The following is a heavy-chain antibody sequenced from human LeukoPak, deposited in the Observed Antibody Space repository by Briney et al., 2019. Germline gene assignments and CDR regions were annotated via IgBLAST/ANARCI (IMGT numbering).Heavy chain of an antibody. CDR2: ISSSGSGGNT. CDR1: GVTLSSYA. Sequence: GGSLRLSCAASGVTLSSYAMSWARQAPGKGLEWVSGISSSGSGGNTYYADSVKGRFTISRDSSKNTLFLHMNTLRAEDTAIYYCAKDCTVGASYWCFDLWGRGTLVTVSS. CDR3: AKDCTVGASYWCFDL. J-gene: IGHJ2*01. D-gene: IGHD1-26*01. V-gene: IGHV3-23*01.